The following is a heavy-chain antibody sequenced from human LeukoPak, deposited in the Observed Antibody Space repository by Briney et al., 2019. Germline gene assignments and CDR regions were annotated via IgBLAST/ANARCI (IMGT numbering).Heavy chain of an antibody. Sequence: ASVKVSCKASGGTFSSYAISWVRQAPGQGLERMGWINPNSGGTNYAQKFQGRVTMTRDTSISTAYMELSRLRSDDTAVYYCARVGIVATLVYFDYWGQGTLVTVSS. V-gene: IGHV1-2*02. J-gene: IGHJ4*02. D-gene: IGHD5-12*01. CDR3: ARVGIVATLVYFDY. CDR2: INPNSGGT. CDR1: GGTFSSYA.